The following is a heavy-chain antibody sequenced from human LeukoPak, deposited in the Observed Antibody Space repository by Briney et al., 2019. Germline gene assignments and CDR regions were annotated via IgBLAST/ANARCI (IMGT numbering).Heavy chain of an antibody. Sequence: SETLSLTCAVYGGSFSGYYWSWIRQPPGKGLEWIGEINHSGSTNYNPSLKSRVTISVDTSKNQFSLKLSSVTAADTAVYYCARGRRSYFDYWGQGTLVTVSS. CDR3: ARGRRSYFDY. CDR2: INHSGST. J-gene: IGHJ4*02. V-gene: IGHV4-34*01. CDR1: GGSFSGYY.